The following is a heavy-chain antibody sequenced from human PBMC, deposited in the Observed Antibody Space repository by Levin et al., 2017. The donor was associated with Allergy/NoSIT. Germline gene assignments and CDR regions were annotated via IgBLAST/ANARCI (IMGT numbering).Heavy chain of an antibody. Sequence: KPSETLSLTCTVSGGSISHDNWWSWVRQTPGKGLEWIGQVHHSGSTNYNPSLVSRVTISLDKSRNQFYLTLRTLTAADTAVYYCANFDNWNGVPWFDPWGRGSLVTVSS. V-gene: IGHV4-4*02. CDR1: GGSISHDNW. CDR3: ANFDNWNGVPWFDP. D-gene: IGHD1-1*01. CDR2: VHHSGST. J-gene: IGHJ5*02.